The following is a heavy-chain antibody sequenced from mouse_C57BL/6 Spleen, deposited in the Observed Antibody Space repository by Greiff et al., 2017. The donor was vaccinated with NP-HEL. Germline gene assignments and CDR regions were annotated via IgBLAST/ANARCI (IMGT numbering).Heavy chain of an antibody. CDR2: IYPGDGDT. Sequence: QVQLKQSGAELVKPGASVKISCKASGYAFSSYWMNWVKQRPGKGLEWIGQIYPGDGDTNYNGKFKGKATLTADKSSSTAYMQLSILTSEDSAVYFCARSTTAYYFDYWGQGTTLTVSS. CDR3: ARSTTAYYFDY. V-gene: IGHV1-80*01. CDR1: GYAFSSYW. J-gene: IGHJ2*01. D-gene: IGHD1-2*01.